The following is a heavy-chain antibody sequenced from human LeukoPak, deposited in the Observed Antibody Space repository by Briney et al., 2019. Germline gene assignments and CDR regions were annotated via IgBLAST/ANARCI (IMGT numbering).Heavy chain of an antibody. Sequence: ASVKVSCKASGYTFTSYGISWVRQAPGQGLEWMGWISAYNGNTNYTQKLQGRVTMTTDTSTSTAYMELRSLRSDDTAVYYCARLFETTVVTPELDYWGQGTLVTVSS. CDR3: ARLFETTVVTPELDY. D-gene: IGHD4-23*01. CDR1: GYTFTSYG. CDR2: ISAYNGNT. J-gene: IGHJ4*02. V-gene: IGHV1-18*01.